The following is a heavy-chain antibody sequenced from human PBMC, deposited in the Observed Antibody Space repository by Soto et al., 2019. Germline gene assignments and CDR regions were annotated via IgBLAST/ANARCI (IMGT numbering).Heavy chain of an antibody. CDR2: ISYDGNNK. CDR3: AKSVYNWNDGFFDY. J-gene: IGHJ4*02. CDR1: GFTFSTYG. V-gene: IGHV3-30*18. Sequence: ESGGGVVQPGRSLRLSCAASGFTFSTYGMHWVRQAPGKGLEWVGVISYDGNNKYYADSVKGRFTISRDSSENTLYLQMNSLRAEDTAVYYCAKSVYNWNDGFFDYWGQGTLVTVSS. D-gene: IGHD1-1*01.